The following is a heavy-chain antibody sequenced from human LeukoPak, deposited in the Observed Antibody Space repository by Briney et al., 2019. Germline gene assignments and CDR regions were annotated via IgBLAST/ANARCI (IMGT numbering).Heavy chain of an antibody. CDR2: ISSSSTYI. J-gene: IGHJ4*02. Sequence: GGSLRLSCAASGFTFSSYSMNWVRQAPGKGLEWVSSISSSSTYIYYADSVKGRFTISRDNAKNSLYLQMNSLRAEDTAVYYCARAGSQVAGIYYFDYWGQGTQVTVSS. D-gene: IGHD6-19*01. CDR3: ARAGSQVAGIYYFDY. V-gene: IGHV3-21*01. CDR1: GFTFSSYS.